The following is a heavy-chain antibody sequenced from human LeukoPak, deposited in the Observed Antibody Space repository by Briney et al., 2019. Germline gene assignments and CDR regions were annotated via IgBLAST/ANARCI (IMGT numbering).Heavy chain of an antibody. CDR3: ARAHLLRSWVGGYDYQFFDY. V-gene: IGHV1-69*13. Sequence: ASVKVSCKASGGTFSSYAICWVRQAPGQGLEWMGGVIPIFGTANYAQKFQGRVTITADESTSTAYMELSSLRSEDTAVYYCARAHLLRSWVGGYDYQFFDYWGQGTLVTVSS. J-gene: IGHJ4*02. CDR1: GGTFSSYA. D-gene: IGHD5-12*01. CDR2: VIPIFGTA.